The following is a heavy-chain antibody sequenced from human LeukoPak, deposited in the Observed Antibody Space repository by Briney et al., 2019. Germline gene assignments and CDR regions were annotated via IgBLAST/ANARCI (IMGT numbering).Heavy chain of an antibody. J-gene: IGHJ6*04. CDR2: ISSSSSTI. Sequence: PSETLSLTCTVSGGSISSSSYYWGWVRQAPGKGLEWVSYISSSSSTIYYADSVKGRFTISRDNAKNSLYLQMNSLRAEDTAVYYCAELGITMIGGVWGKGTTVTISS. CDR1: GGSISSSSYY. V-gene: IGHV3-48*01. CDR3: AELGITMIGGV. D-gene: IGHD3-10*02.